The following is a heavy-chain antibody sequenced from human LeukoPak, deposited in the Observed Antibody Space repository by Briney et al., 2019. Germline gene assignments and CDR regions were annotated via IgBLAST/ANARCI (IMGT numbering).Heavy chain of an antibody. CDR3: ARGLGSSGWYPFWPD. J-gene: IGHJ4*02. D-gene: IGHD6-19*01. CDR1: GGSISSYY. V-gene: IGHV4-59*01. CDR2: IYYSGST. Sequence: SETLSLTCTVSGGSISSYYWSWIRQPPGKGLEWIGYIYYSGSTNYNPSLKSRVTISVDTSKNQFSLKLSSVTAADTAVYYCARGLGSSGWYPFWPDWGQGTLGTVSS.